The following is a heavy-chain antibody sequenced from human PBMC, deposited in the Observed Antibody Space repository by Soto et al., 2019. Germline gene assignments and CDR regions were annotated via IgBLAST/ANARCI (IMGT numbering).Heavy chain of an antibody. D-gene: IGHD2-2*01. CDR2: IYYSGST. V-gene: IGHV4-31*03. CDR3: ARGIGYCSSTSCYAVGYFDY. CDR1: GGSISSGGYY. J-gene: IGHJ4*02. Sequence: QVQLQESGPGLVKPSQTLSLTCTVSGGSISSGGYYWSWIRQHPGKGLEWIGYIYYSGSTYYNPSLKGRVTISVDTSKNQFSLKLSSVTAADTAVYYCARGIGYCSSTSCYAVGYFDYWGQGTLVTVSS.